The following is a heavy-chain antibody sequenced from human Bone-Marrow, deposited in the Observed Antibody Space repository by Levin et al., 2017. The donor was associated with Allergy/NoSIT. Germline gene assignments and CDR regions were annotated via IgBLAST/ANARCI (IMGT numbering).Heavy chain of an antibody. CDR1: GFSFSDSW. J-gene: IGHJ4*02. Sequence: HPGGSLRLSCTASGFSFSDSWMHWVRQAPGEGLLWVARINEGGSTIDYADSVKGRFTISRDNAKDTVYLQMDSLRVEDTAVYYCVKDCLQCDSWGDDFESWGQGTLVTVSS. CDR3: VKDCLQCDSWGDDFES. CDR2: INEGGSTI. D-gene: IGHD3-16*01. V-gene: IGHV3-74*01.